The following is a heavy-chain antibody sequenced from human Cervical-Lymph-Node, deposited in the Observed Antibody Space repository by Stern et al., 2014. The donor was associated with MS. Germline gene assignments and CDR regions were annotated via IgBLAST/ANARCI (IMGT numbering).Heavy chain of an antibody. CDR3: AKHRGEDWNYAFWFDP. D-gene: IGHD1-7*01. CDR1: RFTFDNYG. Sequence: VQLVESGGGVVQPGTSLRLSCAACRFTFDNYGMHWVRQAPGKGLGWVAHISDDGRNKHYADSVKGRFTISRDNSNTTLFLQMNSLRAEDTAVYYCAKHRGEDWNYAFWFDPWGQGTLVTVSS. J-gene: IGHJ5*02. V-gene: IGHV3-30*18. CDR2: ISDDGRNK.